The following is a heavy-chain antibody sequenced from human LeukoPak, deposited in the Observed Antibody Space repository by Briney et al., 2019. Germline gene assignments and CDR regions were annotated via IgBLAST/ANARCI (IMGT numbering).Heavy chain of an antibody. CDR1: GFTFSSYS. J-gene: IGHJ4*02. CDR2: IDGSGSTI. Sequence: GGSLRLSCAASGFTFSSYSMNWVRQAPGKGPEWVSYIDGSGSTIYYSDSVKGRFTISRDNAKNSLYLQMNSLRAEDTAVYYCARDLAVTGVFFDYWGQGTLVTVSS. CDR3: ARDLAVTGVFFDY. V-gene: IGHV3-48*04. D-gene: IGHD6-19*01.